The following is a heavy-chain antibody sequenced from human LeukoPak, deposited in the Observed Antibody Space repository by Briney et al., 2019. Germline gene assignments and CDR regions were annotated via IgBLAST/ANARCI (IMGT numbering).Heavy chain of an antibody. V-gene: IGHV1-18*01. CDR3: AIVLSGY. J-gene: IGHJ4*02. CDR1: GYTFSSYA. CDR2: IIAYYGKT. Sequence: ASVKVSCKASGYTFSSYAISWVRQAPGQGLEWMGWIIAYYGKTNYAQKLQGRVTMTTDKSTSTAYMELRSLRSEDTAVYYCAIVLSGYWGQGTLVTVSS.